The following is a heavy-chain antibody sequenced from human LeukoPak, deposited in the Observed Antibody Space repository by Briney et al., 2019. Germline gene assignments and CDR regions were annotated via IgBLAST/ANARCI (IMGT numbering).Heavy chain of an antibody. CDR1: GGSISSYY. CDR2: IYTSGST. J-gene: IGHJ5*02. V-gene: IGHV4-4*07. D-gene: IGHD3-3*01. CDR3: ARDAPVGEVIIGDWFDP. Sequence: SETLSLTCTVSGGSISSYYWSWIRQPAGKGLEWIGRIYTSGSTNYNPSLKSRVTMSVDTSKNQFSLKLSSVTAADTAVYYCARDAPVGEVIIGDWFDPWGQGTLVTVSS.